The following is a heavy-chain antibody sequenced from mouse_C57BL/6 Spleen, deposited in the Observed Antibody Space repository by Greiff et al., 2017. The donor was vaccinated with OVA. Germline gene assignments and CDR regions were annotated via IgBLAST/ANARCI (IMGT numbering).Heavy chain of an antibody. CDR2: INPSTGGT. Sequence: VHVKQSGPELVKPGASVKISCKASGYSFTGYYMNWVKQSPEKSLEWIGEINPSTGGTTYNQKFKAKATLTVDKSSSTAYMQLKSLTSEDSAVYYCASTGWLLRGYFDVWGTGTTVTVSS. D-gene: IGHD2-3*01. J-gene: IGHJ1*03. CDR1: GYSFTGYY. V-gene: IGHV1-42*01. CDR3: ASTGWLLRGYFDV.